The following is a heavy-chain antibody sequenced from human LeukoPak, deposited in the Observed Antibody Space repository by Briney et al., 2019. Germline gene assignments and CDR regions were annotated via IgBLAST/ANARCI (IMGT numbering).Heavy chain of an antibody. CDR1: GASISSHY. CDR2: IYDRGST. J-gene: IGHJ5*02. CDR3: AKIEVGRFDP. V-gene: IGHV4-59*11. D-gene: IGHD1-26*01. Sequence: SETLCLTCTVTGASISSHYLCWIRQTPGTGLEWIGDIYDRGSTTYNPSLKSRVSISVDTSRNQFSLNLRSVTAADTAVYYCAKIEVGRFDPWGQGTLVTVSS.